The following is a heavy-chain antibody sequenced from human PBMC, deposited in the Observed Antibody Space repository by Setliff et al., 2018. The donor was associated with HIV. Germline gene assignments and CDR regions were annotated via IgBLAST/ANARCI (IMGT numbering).Heavy chain of an antibody. J-gene: IGHJ4*02. CDR3: AKVLYYDYVWGSYDPLYYFDY. Sequence: LRLSCAASGFTFSSYAMSWVRQAPGKGLEWVSAISGSGGSTYYADSVKGRFTISRDNSKNTLYLQMNSLRAEDTAVYYCAKVLYYDYVWGSYDPLYYFDYWGQGTLVTVSS. CDR2: ISGSGGST. V-gene: IGHV3-23*01. CDR1: GFTFSSYA. D-gene: IGHD3-16*01.